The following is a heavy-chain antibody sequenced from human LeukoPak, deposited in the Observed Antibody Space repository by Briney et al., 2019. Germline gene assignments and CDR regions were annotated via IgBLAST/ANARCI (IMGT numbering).Heavy chain of an antibody. D-gene: IGHD2-21*02. V-gene: IGHV4-39*07. J-gene: IGHJ2*01. CDR2: IYYSGST. Sequence: PSETLSLTCTVSGGSISSSSYYWGWICQPPGKGLEWIGSIYYSGSTYYNPSLKSRVTISVDTSKNQFSLKLSSVTAADTAVYYCARGTRHCGGDCYSPWWYFDLWGRGTLVTVSS. CDR3: ARGTRHCGGDCYSPWWYFDL. CDR1: GGSISSSSYY.